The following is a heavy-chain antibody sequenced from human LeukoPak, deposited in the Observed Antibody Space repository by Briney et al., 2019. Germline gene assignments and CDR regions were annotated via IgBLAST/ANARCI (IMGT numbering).Heavy chain of an antibody. Sequence: GGSLRLSCAAAGFTFSNYAMTWVRQAPGKGLEWVSVISGSGSSTNYADSVKGRFSISRDNSKNTLHLQMNSLRAEDTAVFYCANKTQGYSHFVSWSQGTLVTVSS. D-gene: IGHD2-21*01. CDR2: ISGSGSST. J-gene: IGHJ4*02. CDR3: ANKTQGYSHFVS. CDR1: GFTFSNYA. V-gene: IGHV3-23*01.